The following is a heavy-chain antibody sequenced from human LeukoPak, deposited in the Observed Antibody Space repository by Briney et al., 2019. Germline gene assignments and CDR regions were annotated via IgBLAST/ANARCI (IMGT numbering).Heavy chain of an antibody. CDR3: ARDPYFDAFDM. D-gene: IGHD3-3*01. CDR2: IKDDGNEQ. V-gene: IGHV3-7*01. CDR1: GFIFSSYW. J-gene: IGHJ3*02. Sequence: TGGSLRLSCVASGFIFSSYWMSWVRQAPGKGLEWVANIKDDGNEQYYVDSVRGRFTIFRDNAKNSLYLQMNSLRVEDTAMYCCARDPYFDAFDMWGHGTMVTVSS.